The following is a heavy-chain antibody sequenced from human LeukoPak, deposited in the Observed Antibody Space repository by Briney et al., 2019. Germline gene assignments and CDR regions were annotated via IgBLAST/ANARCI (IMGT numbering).Heavy chain of an antibody. V-gene: IGHV3-11*01. Sequence: PGGSLRLSCAASGFTFSDYYMSWIRQAPGKGLEWVSYISSSGSTIYYADSVKGRFTISRDNAKSSLYLQMNSLRAEDTAVYYCARDRVEMATIFYGMDVWGQGTTVTVSS. CDR3: ARDRVEMATIFYGMDV. J-gene: IGHJ6*02. CDR2: ISSSGSTI. CDR1: GFTFSDYY. D-gene: IGHD5-24*01.